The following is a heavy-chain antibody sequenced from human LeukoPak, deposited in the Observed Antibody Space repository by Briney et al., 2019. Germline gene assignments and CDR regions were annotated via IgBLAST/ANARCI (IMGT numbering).Heavy chain of an antibody. V-gene: IGHV3-21*01. CDR1: GFTFSSYS. Sequence: GGSLRLSCAASGFTFSSYSMNWVRQAPGKGLEWVSSISSSSSYIYYADSVKGRVTISRDNAKNSLYLQINSLRAEDTALYYCAGRCSVTRCHFSSYGMDVWGQGTTVTVSS. J-gene: IGHJ6*02. CDR2: ISSSSSYI. D-gene: IGHD2-15*01. CDR3: AGRCSVTRCHFSSYGMDV.